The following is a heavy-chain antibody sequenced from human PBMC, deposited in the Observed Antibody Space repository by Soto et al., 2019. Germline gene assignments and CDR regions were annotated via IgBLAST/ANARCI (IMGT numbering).Heavy chain of an antibody. CDR1: GYTFTGYY. J-gene: IGHJ6*02. D-gene: IGHD5-12*01. V-gene: IGHV1-2*04. CDR3: ARSDIVATTDYYYYGMDA. Sequence: ASVKVSFKASGYTFTGYYMHWVRQAPGQGLEWMGWINPNSGGTNYAQKFQGWVTMTRDTSISTAYMELSRLRSDDTAVYYCARSDIVATTDYYYYGMDAWGQGTTVTVSS. CDR2: INPNSGGT.